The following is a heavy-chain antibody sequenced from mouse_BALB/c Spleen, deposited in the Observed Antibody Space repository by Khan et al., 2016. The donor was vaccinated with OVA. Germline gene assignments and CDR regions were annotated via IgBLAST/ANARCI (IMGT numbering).Heavy chain of an antibody. CDR2: IWGGGGT. CDR1: GFSLSRYN. D-gene: IGHD2-14*01. J-gene: IGHJ4*01. Sequence: QMQLEESGPGLVAPSQSLSFTCTVSGFSLSRYNIHWVRQPPGKGLEWLGMIWGGGGTDYNSTLKSRLSISKDNSKSQVFLKMNSLQTDDTAMYXCARAYYRYDGYYAMDYWGQGTSVTVSS. CDR3: ARAYYRYDGYYAMDY. V-gene: IGHV2-6-4*01.